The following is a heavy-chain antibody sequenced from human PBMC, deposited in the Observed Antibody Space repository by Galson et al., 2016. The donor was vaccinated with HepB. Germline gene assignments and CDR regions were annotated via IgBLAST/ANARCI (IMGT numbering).Heavy chain of an antibody. D-gene: IGHD3-3*01. CDR1: GFTFDDYA. V-gene: IGHV3-9*01. CDR2: ISWNSGTI. Sequence: LRLSCAASGFTFDDYAMHWVRQAPGKGLEWISGISWNSGTIIYADSVKGRFTISRDNAKNSLYLQMNSLRAEDTALYYCAKDMSIFGVVITHSGGGLDVWGRGTTVTVSS. CDR3: AKDMSIFGVVITHSGGGLDV. J-gene: IGHJ6*02.